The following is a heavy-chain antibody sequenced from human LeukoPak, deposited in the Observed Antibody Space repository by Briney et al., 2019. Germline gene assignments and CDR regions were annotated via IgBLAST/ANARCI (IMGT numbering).Heavy chain of an antibody. CDR3: ARQAGDDLSNCFDP. Sequence: GASVKVSCRASGYTFTSYDINWVRQATGQGLEWMGWMNPNSGNTGYAQKFQGRVTMTRNTSISTAYMELSSLRSEDTAVYYCARQAGDDLSNCFDPWGQGTLVTVSS. CDR1: GYTFTSYD. CDR2: MNPNSGNT. D-gene: IGHD4-17*01. V-gene: IGHV1-8*01. J-gene: IGHJ5*02.